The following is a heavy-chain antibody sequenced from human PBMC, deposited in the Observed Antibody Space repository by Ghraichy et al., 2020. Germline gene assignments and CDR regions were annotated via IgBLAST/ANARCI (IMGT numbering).Heavy chain of an antibody. CDR2: ISGSGGST. Sequence: GKSLNISCAASGFTFSSYAMSWVRQAPGKGLEWVSAISGSGGSTYYADSVKGRFTISRDNSKNTLYLQMNSLRAEDTAVYYCAKNKDFGLDYWGQGTLVTVSS. V-gene: IGHV3-23*01. CDR1: GFTFSSYA. J-gene: IGHJ4*02. D-gene: IGHD3/OR15-3a*01. CDR3: AKNKDFGLDY.